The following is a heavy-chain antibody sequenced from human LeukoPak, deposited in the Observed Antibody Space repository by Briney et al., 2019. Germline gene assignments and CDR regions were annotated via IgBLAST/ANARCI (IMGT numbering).Heavy chain of an antibody. CDR1: GFTFSTYN. V-gene: IGHV3-9*01. J-gene: IGHJ3*02. Sequence: GGSLRLSCAASGFTFSTYNMNWVRQAPGKGLEWVSGISWNSGSIGYADSVKGRFTISRDNAKNSLYLQMNSLRAEDTALYYCAKDRDINSSGWPDAFDIWGQGTMVTVSS. CDR3: AKDRDINSSGWPDAFDI. CDR2: ISWNSGSI. D-gene: IGHD6-19*01.